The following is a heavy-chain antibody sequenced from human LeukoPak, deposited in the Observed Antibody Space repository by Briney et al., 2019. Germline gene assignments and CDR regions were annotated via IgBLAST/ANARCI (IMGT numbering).Heavy chain of an antibody. CDR3: AFNNNFKY. CDR1: GFTVSNAW. Sequence: GGSLRLSCAASGFTVSNAWMNWVRQSPGQGLEWVANIKYDGSEKYYVDSVKGRFTISREDAKNSLSLQMDSVRPEDTAVYYCAFNNNFKYWGQGTLVIVSS. V-gene: IGHV3-7*01. CDR2: IKYDGSEK. J-gene: IGHJ4*02. D-gene: IGHD1/OR15-1a*01.